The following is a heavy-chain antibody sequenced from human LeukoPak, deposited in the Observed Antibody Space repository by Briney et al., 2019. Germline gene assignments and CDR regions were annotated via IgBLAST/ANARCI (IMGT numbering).Heavy chain of an antibody. CDR1: GFTFSNAW. D-gene: IGHD4-17*01. V-gene: IGHV3-15*01. CDR3: TTREVTTHFFDY. Sequence: GGSLRLSCAASGFTFSNAWMSWVRQAPGKGLEWVGRIKSKTDGGTTDYAAPVKGRFTISRDDSKNTLYLQMNRLKTEDTAVYYCTTREVTTHFFDYWGQGTLVTVSS. CDR2: IKSKTDGGTT. J-gene: IGHJ4*02.